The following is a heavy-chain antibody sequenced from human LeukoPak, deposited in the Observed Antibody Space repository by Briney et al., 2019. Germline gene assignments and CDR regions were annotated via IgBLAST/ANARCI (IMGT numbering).Heavy chain of an antibody. CDR1: GDSISRGRYY. J-gene: IGHJ4*02. V-gene: IGHV4-61*02. Sequence: PSQTLSLTCTVSGDSISRGRYYWSWVRQPAGKELEWIGRIYASGKTDYNPYTPSLKSRVAMSLDTSKNQVSLYLTSVTAADAAMYFCARSFSEKFYFESWGQGTLVTVSS. CDR2: IYASGKT. D-gene: IGHD1-26*01. CDR3: ARSFSEKFYFES.